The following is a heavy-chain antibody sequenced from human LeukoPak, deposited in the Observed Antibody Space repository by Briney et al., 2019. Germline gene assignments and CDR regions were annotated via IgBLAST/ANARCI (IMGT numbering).Heavy chain of an antibody. CDR2: ISGSGGST. D-gene: IGHD3-3*01. CDR1: GFTFSSYS. CDR3: AKGTYDFWSGYY. J-gene: IGHJ4*02. V-gene: IGHV3-23*01. Sequence: TGGSLRLSCAASGFTFSSYSMNWVRQAPGKGLEWVSAISGSGGSTYYADSVKGRFTISRDNSKNTLYLQMNSLRAEDTALYYCAKGTYDFWSGYYWGQGTLVIVSS.